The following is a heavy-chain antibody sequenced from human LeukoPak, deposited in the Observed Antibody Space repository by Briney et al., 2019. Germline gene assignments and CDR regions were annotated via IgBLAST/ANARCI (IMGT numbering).Heavy chain of an antibody. J-gene: IGHJ4*02. V-gene: IGHV1-18*01. CDR1: GYTFTSYG. Sequence: ASVKVSCKASGYTFTSYGISWVRQAPGQGLEWMGWISAYNGNTNYAQKLQGRVTMTTDTSTSIAYMELRSLRSDDTAVYYCARGNRIAVAGTLDYWGQGTLVTVSS. D-gene: IGHD6-19*01. CDR2: ISAYNGNT. CDR3: ARGNRIAVAGTLDY.